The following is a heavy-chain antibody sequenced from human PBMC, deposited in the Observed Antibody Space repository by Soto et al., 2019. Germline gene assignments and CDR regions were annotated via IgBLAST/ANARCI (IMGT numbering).Heavy chain of an antibody. CDR1: GFTFSSYA. CDR3: ARALRYSYEY. D-gene: IGHD5-18*01. V-gene: IGHV3-64*01. Sequence: EVQLVESGGGLVQPGGSLRLSCAASGFTFSSYAMHWVRQAPGKGLEYVSTISSNGGSTYYANSVKGRFTISRDNSKNTLYLQMGRLRAEDMAVYYCARALRYSYEYWGQGTLVTVSS. CDR2: ISSNGGST. J-gene: IGHJ4*02.